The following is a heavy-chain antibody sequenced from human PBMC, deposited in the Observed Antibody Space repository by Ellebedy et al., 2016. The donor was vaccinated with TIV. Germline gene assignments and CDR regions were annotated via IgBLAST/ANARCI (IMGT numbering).Heavy chain of an antibody. J-gene: IGHJ4*02. Sequence: MPSETLSLTCTVSGGSISSSSYYWGWIRQPPGKGLEWIGYIYYSGSTNYNPSLKSRVTISVDTSKNQFSLKLSSVTAADTAVYYCARDRRGIDYWGQGTLVTVSS. D-gene: IGHD1-1*01. CDR2: IYYSGST. CDR1: GGSISSSSYY. V-gene: IGHV4-61*01. CDR3: ARDRRGIDY.